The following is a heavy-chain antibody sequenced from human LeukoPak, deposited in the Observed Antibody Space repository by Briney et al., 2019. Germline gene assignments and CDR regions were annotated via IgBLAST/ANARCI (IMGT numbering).Heavy chain of an antibody. D-gene: IGHD2-15*01. J-gene: IGHJ6*03. Sequence: GASVKVSCKASGYTFTTYVLNWVRQAPGQGFEWMGFINTYTRNPTYAQGFTGRFVFSLDTSVSTAYLQISSLKAEDTAVYYCARKSVAATPRDIVYQYYSMDVWGKGTTVTVSS. V-gene: IGHV7-4-1*02. CDR2: INTYTRNP. CDR1: GYTFTTYV. CDR3: ARKSVAATPRDIVYQYYSMDV.